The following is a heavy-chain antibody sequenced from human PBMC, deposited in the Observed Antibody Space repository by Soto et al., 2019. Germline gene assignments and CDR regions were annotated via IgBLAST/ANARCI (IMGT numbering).Heavy chain of an antibody. D-gene: IGHD4-17*01. J-gene: IGHJ6*02. CDR2: SGVGGSGT. CDR3: SKGPDYGENVYYYYGMDD. Sequence: EVRLLESGGALVQPGGSLRLSCIGSGFTFRSYAMIWVRQAPGKGLEWVSASGVGGSGTYYADSVKGRFTISRDMSESTLFLQMNSLRAAYTAVYYCSKGPDYGENVYYYYGMDDWGQGTTVTV. CDR1: GFTFRSYA. V-gene: IGHV3-23*01.